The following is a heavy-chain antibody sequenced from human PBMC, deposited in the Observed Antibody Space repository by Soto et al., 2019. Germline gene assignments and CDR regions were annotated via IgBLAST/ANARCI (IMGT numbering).Heavy chain of an antibody. D-gene: IGHD3-9*01. CDR1: GYSYTSYW. V-gene: IGHV5-51*01. CDR3: ARIYGTYYDILTGLWGGHFDY. J-gene: IGHJ4*02. Sequence: GEALKIFCKRSGYSYTSYWIGWVRQMPGKGLEWMGIIYPGDSDTRYSPSFQGQVTISADKSISTAYLQWSSLRSEDTAVFYCARIYGTYYDILTGLWGGHFDYWGQGTQVTV. CDR2: IYPGDSDT.